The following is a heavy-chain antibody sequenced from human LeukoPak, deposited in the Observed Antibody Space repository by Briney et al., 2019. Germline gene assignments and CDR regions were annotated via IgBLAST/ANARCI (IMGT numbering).Heavy chain of an antibody. J-gene: IGHJ4*02. CDR3: ALEFGQATDY. D-gene: IGHD3-3*01. V-gene: IGHV3-15*01. Sequence: GGSLRLSCAASGFTFRNAWMSSGRRAPRQGLQWVVRIKSKTDGATTDYAATVKGRFIISRDDSKRMLYLQMNSLKTEDTAMYYCALEFGQATDYWGQGTLVTVSS. CDR1: GFTFRNAW. CDR2: IKSKTDGATT.